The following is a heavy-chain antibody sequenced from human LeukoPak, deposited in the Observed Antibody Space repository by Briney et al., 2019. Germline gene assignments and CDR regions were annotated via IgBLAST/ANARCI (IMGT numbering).Heavy chain of an antibody. J-gene: IGHJ6*02. V-gene: IGHV4-59*08. CDR2: IYYSGST. Sequence: ETLCLSCAVSGGSISSYYWSWIRQPPGKGLEWVGYIYYSGSTNYNPSLKSRVTISVATSRNQFSLKLSSVTAEATAVYYCARRANYYYYGMDVWGQGTTVTVSS. CDR3: ARRANYYYYGMDV. CDR1: GGSISSYY.